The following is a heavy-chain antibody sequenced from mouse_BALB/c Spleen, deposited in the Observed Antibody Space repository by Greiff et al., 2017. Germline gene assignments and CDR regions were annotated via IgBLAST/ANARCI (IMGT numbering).Heavy chain of an antibody. V-gene: IGHV1S81*02. CDR1: GYTFTSYW. CDR2: INPSNGRT. Sequence: QVQLQQPGAELVKPGASVKLSCKASGYTFTSYWMHWVKQRPGQGLEWIGEINPSNGRTNYNEKFKSKATLTVDKSSSTAYMQLSSLASEDSALYYCAKRGTGTFAMDYWGQGTSVTVSS. D-gene: IGHD4-1*01. CDR3: AKRGTGTFAMDY. J-gene: IGHJ4*01.